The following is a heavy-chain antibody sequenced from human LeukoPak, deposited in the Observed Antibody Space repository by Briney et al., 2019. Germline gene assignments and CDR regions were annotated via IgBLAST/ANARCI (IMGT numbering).Heavy chain of an antibody. V-gene: IGHV3-33*01. Sequence: GGSLRLSCAASGFIFSNDAMHWVRQAPGKGLEWVAFIWSDGSNKYYADSVKGRFTISRDDSEDTLYLQMNSLRVEDTAVYYCARDPAGSGFAFDSWGQGALVTVSS. CDR3: ARDPAGSGFAFDS. J-gene: IGHJ4*02. CDR1: GFIFSNDA. CDR2: IWSDGSNK. D-gene: IGHD1-1*01.